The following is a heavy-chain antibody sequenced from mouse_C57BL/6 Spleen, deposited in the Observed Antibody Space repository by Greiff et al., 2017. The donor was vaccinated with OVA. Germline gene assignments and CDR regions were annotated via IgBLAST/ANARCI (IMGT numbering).Heavy chain of an antibody. J-gene: IGHJ1*03. D-gene: IGHD4-1*02. V-gene: IGHV1-18*01. CDR3: ARSTGTTGYWYFDV. Sequence: VQLKQSGPELVKPGASVKIPCKASGYTFTDYNMDWVKQSHGKSLEWIGDINPNNGGTIYNQKFKGKATLTVDKSSSTAYMELRSLTSEDTAVYYCARSTGTTGYWYFDVWGTGTTVTVSS. CDR1: GYTFTDYN. CDR2: INPNNGGT.